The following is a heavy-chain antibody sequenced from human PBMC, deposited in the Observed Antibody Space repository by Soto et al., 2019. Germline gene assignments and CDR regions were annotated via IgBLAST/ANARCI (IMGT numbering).Heavy chain of an antibody. D-gene: IGHD2-15*01. CDR1: GFAFSDHV. CDR3: AKDRRPGYCGEVSDRVCYSFYDQ. CDR2: ISGKGVLT. J-gene: IGHJ4*02. Sequence: QSGGSLRLSCEASGFAFSDHVLSWVRRAPGKGLEWLSYISGKGVLTGYADSVKGRFTISRDNSKNTVYLQMNGLRAEDTALYYCAKDRRPGYCGEVSDRVCYSFYDQWGRGTLVTVSS. V-gene: IGHV3-23*01.